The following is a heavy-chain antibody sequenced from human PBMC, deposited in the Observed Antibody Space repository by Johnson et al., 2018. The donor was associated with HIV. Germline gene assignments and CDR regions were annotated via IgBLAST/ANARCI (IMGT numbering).Heavy chain of an antibody. D-gene: IGHD3-10*01. V-gene: IGHV3-43D*03. J-gene: IGHJ3*02. CDR2: ISWDGGST. CDR3: AKDSDAYYYGSGDAFDI. Sequence: VQLVESGGGVVRPWGSLRLSCAASGFTFDDYGMSWVRQAPGKGLAWVSLISWDGGSTYYVDSVTGRFTISSANSKSSLYLQMNSLRVKNTALYYCAKDSDAYYYGSGDAFDIWVQGTMVTVSS. CDR1: GFTFDDYG.